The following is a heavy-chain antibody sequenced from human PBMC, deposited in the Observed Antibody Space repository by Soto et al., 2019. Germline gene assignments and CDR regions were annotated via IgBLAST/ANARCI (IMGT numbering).Heavy chain of an antibody. CDR1: GGSVSSCSYY. J-gene: IGHJ5*02. V-gene: IGHV4-61*01. CDR3: ASSYFWSGNMALIWFDX. D-gene: IGHD3-3*01. Sequence: SATLSLTCTVSGGSVSSCSYYWSWIRQPPGKGLDCIGYIYYSGSTNYNPSLKSRVTISVDTSKNQFSLKLSSVAAADTAVYYCASSYFWSGNMALIWFDXWGQVTLVPVSX. CDR2: IYYSGST.